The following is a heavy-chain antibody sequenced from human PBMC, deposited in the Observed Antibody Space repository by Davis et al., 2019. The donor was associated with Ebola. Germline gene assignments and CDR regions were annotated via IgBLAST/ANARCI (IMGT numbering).Heavy chain of an antibody. CDR2: IKQDGSEK. D-gene: IGHD3-22*01. CDR1: GFTFSSYW. CDR3: ARGDSYYDSSGYYDY. Sequence: GESLKISCAASGFTFSSYWMSWVRQAPGKGLEWVANIKQDGSEKYYVDSVKGRFTISRDNAKNSLYLQMNSLRAEDTAVYYCARGDSYYDSSGYYDYWGQGTLVTVSS. V-gene: IGHV3-7*03. J-gene: IGHJ4*02.